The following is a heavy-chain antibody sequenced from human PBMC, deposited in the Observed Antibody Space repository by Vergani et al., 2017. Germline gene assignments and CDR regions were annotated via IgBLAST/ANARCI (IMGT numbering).Heavy chain of an antibody. CDR2: IGKDGINT. Sequence: VQLVESGGGLVKLGGSLRLSCAASGFTFSTFGMHWIRQAPGKGLEWLAYIGKDGINTRYRDAVKGRFTVSRDNSKDILYLQMDSLRSEDTALYYCAKYLRDSTDGLPDSWGPGTLVIVSS. D-gene: IGHD2-21*02. CDR1: GFTFSTFG. CDR3: AKYLRDSTDGLPDS. V-gene: IGHV3-30*02. J-gene: IGHJ4*02.